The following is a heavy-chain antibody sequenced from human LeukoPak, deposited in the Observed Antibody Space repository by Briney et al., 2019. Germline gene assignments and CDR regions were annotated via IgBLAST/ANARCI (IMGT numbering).Heavy chain of an antibody. CDR2: IYREESST. CDR3: AKALTAGYDRAYVDY. Sequence: PGGSLRLSCEASGFTFRSSVMHWVRQAPGKGLVRVSRIYREESSTTYADSVKGRFTTSRDNSRNALYLQMNSLRPEDTAKYYCAKALTAGYDRAYVDYWGQGTLVTVS. CDR1: GFTFRSSV. J-gene: IGHJ4*02. D-gene: IGHD3-3*01. V-gene: IGHV3-NL1*01.